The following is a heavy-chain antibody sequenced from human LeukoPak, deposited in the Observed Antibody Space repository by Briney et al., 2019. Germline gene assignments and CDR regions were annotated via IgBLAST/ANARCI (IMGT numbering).Heavy chain of an antibody. J-gene: IGHJ6*02. CDR1: GFTFSSYA. D-gene: IGHD2-15*01. Sequence: GGSLRLSCAASGFTFSSYAMSWVRQAPGKGLEWVSAISGSGGNTYYADSVKGRFTISRDNAKSSLYLQMNSLRAEDTAVYYCARDRVGAGYYYYGMDVWGQGTTVTVSS. CDR3: ARDRVGAGYYYYGMDV. V-gene: IGHV3-23*01. CDR2: ISGSGGNT.